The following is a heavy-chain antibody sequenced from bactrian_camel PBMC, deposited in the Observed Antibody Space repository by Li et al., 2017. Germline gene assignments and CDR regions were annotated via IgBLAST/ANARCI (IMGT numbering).Heavy chain of an antibody. CDR3: AFEEGYSPMAWVRANFQY. CDR1: GYTPHKYC. CDR2: IDTDGGA. D-gene: IGHD5*01. Sequence: VQLVESGGDSVQAGGSLTLSCEQSGYTPHKYCMAWFRQAPGKDREGVASIDTDGGATYEDSVKGRFTISRDNVKNTLYLQMNNVAPEDAAMYVCAFEEGYSPMAWVRANFQYWGQGTQVTVS. J-gene: IGHJ4*01. V-gene: IGHV3S63*01.